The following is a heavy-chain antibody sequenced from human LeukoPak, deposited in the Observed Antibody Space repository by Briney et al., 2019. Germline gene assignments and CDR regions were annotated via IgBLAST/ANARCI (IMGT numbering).Heavy chain of an antibody. J-gene: IGHJ4*02. Sequence: GGSLILSCAVSGFTFGDDYMSWIRQAPGQGLEWVSYISNSGGYTNYADSVAGRFTISRDNAENSLYLQMNSLRAEDTAAYYCARSRGAGPGAYFDYWGQGTLVTVTS. V-gene: IGHV3-11*03. D-gene: IGHD6-19*01. CDR2: ISNSGGYT. CDR1: GFTFGDDY. CDR3: ARSRGAGPGAYFDY.